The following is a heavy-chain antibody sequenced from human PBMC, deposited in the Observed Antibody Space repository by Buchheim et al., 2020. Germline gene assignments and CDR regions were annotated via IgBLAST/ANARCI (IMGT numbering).Heavy chain of an antibody. CDR2: ISYDGSNK. Sequence: QVQLVESGGGVVQPGRSLRLSCAASGFTFSSYAMHWVRQAPGKGLEWVAVISYDGSNKYYADSVKGRFTISRDNSKNTLYLQMNSLRAEDTAVYYCARDLAVVGATGVSDYYYYYGMDVWGQGTT. D-gene: IGHD1-26*01. CDR3: ARDLAVVGATGVSDYYYYYGMDV. J-gene: IGHJ6*02. CDR1: GFTFSSYA. V-gene: IGHV3-30*04.